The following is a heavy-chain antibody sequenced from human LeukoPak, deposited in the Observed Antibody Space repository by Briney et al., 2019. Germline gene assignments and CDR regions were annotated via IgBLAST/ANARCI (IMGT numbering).Heavy chain of an antibody. D-gene: IGHD3-10*01. CDR3: ARGLYGSGSYYNH. Sequence: SQTLSLTCTVSGGSISSGDYYWSWIRQPPGKGLEWIGYIYYSGSTYYNPSLKSRVTLSVDTSKNQFSLKLSSVTAADTAVYYCARGLYGSGSYYNHWGQGTLVTVSS. CDR1: GGSISSGDYY. V-gene: IGHV4-30-4*01. CDR2: IYYSGST. J-gene: IGHJ5*02.